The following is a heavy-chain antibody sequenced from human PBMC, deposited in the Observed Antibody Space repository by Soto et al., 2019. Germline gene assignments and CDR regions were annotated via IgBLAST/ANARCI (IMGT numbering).Heavy chain of an antibody. D-gene: IGHD3-9*01. V-gene: IGHV4-4*07. Sequence: QVQLQESGPGLVKPSETLSLTCTVSGGSISSYYCSWIRQPAGQGLEWIGRSYTSGSTNYNPAIKSRVTMSVDTCKSQFSLTLCSVTAADTAEYYCASHILTVYSYYFDSWGQGTLVTVSS. CDR3: ASHILTVYSYYFDS. CDR2: SYTSGST. J-gene: IGHJ4*02. CDR1: GGSISSYY.